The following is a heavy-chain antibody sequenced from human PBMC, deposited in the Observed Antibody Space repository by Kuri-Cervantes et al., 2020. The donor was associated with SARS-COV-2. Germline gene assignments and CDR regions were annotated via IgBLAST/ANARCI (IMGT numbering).Heavy chain of an antibody. CDR3: ARGLDTAMAYYFDY. V-gene: IGHV1-2*04. D-gene: IGHD5-18*01. J-gene: IGHJ4*02. CDR2: INPNSGGT. CDR1: GYTFTGYY. Sequence: ASVKVSCKASGYTFTGYYMHWVRQAPGQGLEWMGWINPNSGGTNYAQKFQGWVTMARDTSISTAYTELSRLGSDDTAVYYCARGLDTAMAYYFDYWGQGTLVTVSS.